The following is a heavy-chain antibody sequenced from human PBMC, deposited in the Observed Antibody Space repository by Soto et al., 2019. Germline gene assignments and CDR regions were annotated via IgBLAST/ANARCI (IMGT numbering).Heavy chain of an antibody. J-gene: IGHJ4*02. D-gene: IGHD3-3*01. Sequence: SQTLSLPCAISGDSVSSNIAAWNWIRQSPSIGLEWLGRTYYRSKWYNDYAVSVKSRITINPDTSKNQFSLQLNSVTPEDTAVYYCAVGYYDFWSGYTPLTYYFDDWGQGTLVTVSS. V-gene: IGHV6-1*01. CDR1: GDSVSSNIAA. CDR3: AVGYYDFWSGYTPLTYYFDD. CDR2: TYYRSKWYN.